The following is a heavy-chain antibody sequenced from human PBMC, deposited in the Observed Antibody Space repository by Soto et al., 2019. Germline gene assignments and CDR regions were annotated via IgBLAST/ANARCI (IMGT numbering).Heavy chain of an antibody. CDR3: AKRASGSGRSPPLINY. CDR2: VGGGGDNT. J-gene: IGHJ4*02. Sequence: EVQLLESGGGLVQPGGSLRLSCAASGFTFSSYSMNWVRQAPGKGLEWVASVGGGGDNTFYADSVKGRFTISRDDSQNKLYLQMNSLRAEDTAVYFCAKRASGSGRSPPLINYWGQGTLVTVSS. D-gene: IGHD3-10*01. V-gene: IGHV3-23*01. CDR1: GFTFSSYS.